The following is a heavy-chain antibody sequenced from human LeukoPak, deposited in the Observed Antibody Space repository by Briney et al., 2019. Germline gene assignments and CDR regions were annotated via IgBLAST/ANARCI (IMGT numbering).Heavy chain of an antibody. CDR1: GFTFDDYA. J-gene: IGHJ6*02. CDR2: ISWNSGSI. D-gene: IGHD1-26*01. CDR3: AKDTGGSYYSGGMDV. V-gene: IGHV3-9*01. Sequence: GGSLRLACAASGFTFDDYAMHWARQAPGKGLEWVSGISWNSGSIGYADSVKGRFTISRDNAKNSLYLQMNSLRAEDTALYYCAKDTGGSYYSGGMDVWGQGTTVTVSS.